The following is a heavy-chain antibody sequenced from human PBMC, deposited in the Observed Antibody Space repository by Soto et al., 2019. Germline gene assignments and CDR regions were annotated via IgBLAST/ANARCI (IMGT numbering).Heavy chain of an antibody. CDR1: GYTFTSYD. CDR2: MNPNSGNT. D-gene: IGHD6-13*01. V-gene: IGHV1-8*01. Sequence: QVQLVQSGAEVKKPGASVKVSCKASGYTFTSYDINWVRQATGQGLEWMGWMNPNSGNTGYAQKFQGRVTMTRNTSISTAYMELSSLRSEDTAVYYCARAGPYSSSWYIEFYYYYGMDVWGQGTTVSVSS. CDR3: ARAGPYSSSWYIEFYYYYGMDV. J-gene: IGHJ6*02.